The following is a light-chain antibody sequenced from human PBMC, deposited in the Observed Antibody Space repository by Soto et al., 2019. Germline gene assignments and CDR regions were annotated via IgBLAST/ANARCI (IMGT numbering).Light chain of an antibody. CDR1: SGSVSTSYY. J-gene: IGLJ2*01. CDR2: STN. V-gene: IGLV8-61*01. CDR3: GLYMGSGISV. Sequence: QTVVTQEPSFSVSPGRTVTPTCGLSSGSVSTSYYPSWYQQTPGQAPRTLIYSTNTRSSGVPDRFSGSILGNKAALTITGAQADDESDYYCGLYMGSGISVFGGGTKVTVL.